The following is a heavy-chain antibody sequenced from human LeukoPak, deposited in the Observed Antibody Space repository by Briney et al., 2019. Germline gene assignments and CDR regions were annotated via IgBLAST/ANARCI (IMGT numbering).Heavy chain of an antibody. D-gene: IGHD2-21*01. CDR2: IYYSGST. Sequence: SETLSLTCTVSGGSVSSSSYYWGWIRQPPGKGLEWIGSIYYSGSTYYNPSLKSRVTISVDKSKNQFSLKVSYVTAADTAVYYCARECGWYYFDYWGQGTLVTVSS. V-gene: IGHV4-39*07. CDR1: GGSVSSSSYY. J-gene: IGHJ4*02. CDR3: ARECGWYYFDY.